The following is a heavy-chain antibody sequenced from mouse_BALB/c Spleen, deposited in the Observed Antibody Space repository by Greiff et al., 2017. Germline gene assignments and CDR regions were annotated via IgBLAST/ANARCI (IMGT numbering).Heavy chain of an antibody. Sequence: EVMLVESGGGLVQPGGSLKLSCAASGFTFSSYTMSWVRQTPEKRLEWVAYISNGGGSTYYPDTVKGRFTISRDNAKNTLYLQMSSLKSEDTAMYYCARQRQYAMDYWGQGTSVTVSS. J-gene: IGHJ4*01. V-gene: IGHV5-12-2*01. D-gene: IGHD2-12*01. CDR1: GFTFSSYT. CDR2: ISNGGGST. CDR3: ARQRQYAMDY.